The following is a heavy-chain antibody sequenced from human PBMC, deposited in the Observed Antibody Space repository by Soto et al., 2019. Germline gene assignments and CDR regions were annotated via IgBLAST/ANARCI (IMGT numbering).Heavy chain of an antibody. J-gene: IGHJ6*02. D-gene: IGHD2-21*02. CDR3: ARDLWGYCGTDCYPLDV. CDR1: GGSISRYY. Sequence: QVQLQESGPGLVKPSETLSLTCTVSGGSISRYYWSWIRQPPGKGLEWIGYMYNTGSTVYNPSFKSGGPIAVDXSXNXXSLKRNSVTAADTAVYYCARDLWGYCGTDCYPLDVWGQGTTVTVSS. V-gene: IGHV4-59*01. CDR2: MYNTGST.